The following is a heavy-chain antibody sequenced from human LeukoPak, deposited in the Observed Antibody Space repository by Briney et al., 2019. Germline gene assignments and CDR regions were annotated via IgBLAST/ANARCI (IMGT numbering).Heavy chain of an antibody. CDR1: GFTFSSYW. Sequence: GSLRLSCAASGFTFSSYWMNWVRQAPGKGLEWVANIQQDGSEKYYVDSVKGRFTISRDNAKDSLYLQMNSLRAEDTAVYYCAELGITRIGGVWGKGTTVTISS. CDR2: IQQDGSEK. D-gene: IGHD3-10*02. V-gene: IGHV3-7*01. CDR3: AELGITRIGGV. J-gene: IGHJ6*04.